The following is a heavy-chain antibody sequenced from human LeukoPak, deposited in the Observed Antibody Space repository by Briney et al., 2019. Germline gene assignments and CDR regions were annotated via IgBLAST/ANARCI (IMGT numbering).Heavy chain of an antibody. V-gene: IGHV3-30*18. CDR1: GFTFCRYA. D-gene: IGHD3-10*01. Sequence: GGSLRLSWAASGFTFCRYAMHWVRQAPGKGLEWVALISYDDPDKYYADSVKGRFTISRDNSKNTLYLQMNSLRAEDTAVYYCAKSYSGSYSRVDYWGQGTLVTVSS. CDR2: ISYDDPDK. CDR3: AKSYSGSYSRVDY. J-gene: IGHJ4*02.